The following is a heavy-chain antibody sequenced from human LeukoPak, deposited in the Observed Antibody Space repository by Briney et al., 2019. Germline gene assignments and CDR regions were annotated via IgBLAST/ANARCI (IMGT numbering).Heavy chain of an antibody. Sequence: GASVKVSCKASGGTFSSYAISWVRQAPGQGLEWMGRIIPILGIANYAQKFQGRVTFTADKSTSTAYMELSSLRSEDTAVYYCARDGYNYSCFDYWGQGTLVTVSS. J-gene: IGHJ4*02. V-gene: IGHV1-69*04. D-gene: IGHD5-24*01. CDR2: IIPILGIA. CDR1: GGTFSSYA. CDR3: ARDGYNYSCFDY.